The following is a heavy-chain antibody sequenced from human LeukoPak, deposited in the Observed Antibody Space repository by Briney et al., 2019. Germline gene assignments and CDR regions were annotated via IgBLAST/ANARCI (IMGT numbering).Heavy chain of an antibody. CDR1: GFTFSSYA. J-gene: IGHJ4*02. Sequence: GGSLRLSCAASGFTFSSYAMSWVRQAPGKGLEWVSAISGSGGSTYYADSVKGRFTISRDNSKNTLYLQMNSLRAEDTAVYYCAKAQLIQYSSGWYQALFDYWGQGTLVTVSS. CDR2: ISGSGGST. CDR3: AKAQLIQYSSGWYQALFDY. D-gene: IGHD6-19*01. V-gene: IGHV3-23*01.